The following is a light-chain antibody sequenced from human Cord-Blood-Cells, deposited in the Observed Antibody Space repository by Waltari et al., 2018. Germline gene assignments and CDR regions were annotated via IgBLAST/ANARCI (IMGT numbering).Light chain of an antibody. CDR1: QSISSW. CDR2: DAS. Sequence: IQMTQPPSTLAASVGDRFTITCRASQSISSWLAWYQQKPGKAPKLLIYDASSLESGVPSRFIGSGSGTEFTITISSLQPDDFATDYCQQDNSYSHTFGGGTKVEIK. CDR3: QQDNSYSHT. V-gene: IGKV1-5*01. J-gene: IGKJ4*01.